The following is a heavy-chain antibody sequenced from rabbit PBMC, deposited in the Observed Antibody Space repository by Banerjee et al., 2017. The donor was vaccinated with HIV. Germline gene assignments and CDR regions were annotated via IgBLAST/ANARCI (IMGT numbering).Heavy chain of an antibody. J-gene: IGHJ4*01. V-gene: IGHV1S45*01. D-gene: IGHD4-1*01. CDR3: ARDLAGVIGWNFNL. Sequence: GLVKPEGSLTLTCKASGFSFSSNYWICWVRQAPGKGLEWIGCIYAGSSDSTYYASWAKGRFTISSTSSSTVTLQMTSLTAADTATYFCARDLAGVIGWNFNLWGPGTLVTVS. CDR2: IYAGSSDST. CDR1: GFSFSSNYW.